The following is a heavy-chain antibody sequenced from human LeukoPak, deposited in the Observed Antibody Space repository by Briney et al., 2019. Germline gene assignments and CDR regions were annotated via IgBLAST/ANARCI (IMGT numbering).Heavy chain of an antibody. CDR2: IIPIFGTA. D-gene: IGHD2-2*01. J-gene: IGHJ3*02. V-gene: IGHV1-69*05. CDR1: GGTFSSYA. CDR3: ARSSTSSTDVFDI. Sequence: ASVKVSCKASGGTFSSYAISWVRQAPGQGLEWMGGIIPIFGTANYAQKFQGRVTITTDESTSTAYMELSSLRSEDTAAYYCARSSTSSTDVFDIWGQGTMVTVSS.